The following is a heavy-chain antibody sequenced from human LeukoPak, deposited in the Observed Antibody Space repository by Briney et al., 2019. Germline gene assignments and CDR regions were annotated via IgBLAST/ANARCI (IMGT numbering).Heavy chain of an antibody. CDR2: IYHSGST. D-gene: IGHD6-13*01. CDR1: GYSISSGYY. J-gene: IGHJ6*03. V-gene: IGHV4-38-2*02. Sequence: SETLSLTCSVSGYSISSGYYWGWIRQPPGKGLEWIGSIYHSGSTNYNPSLKSRVTISVDTSKNQFSLKLSSVTAADTAVYYCARTTEAHSWRTRYYDYYMDVWGKGTTVTVSS. CDR3: ARTTEAHSWRTRYYDYYMDV.